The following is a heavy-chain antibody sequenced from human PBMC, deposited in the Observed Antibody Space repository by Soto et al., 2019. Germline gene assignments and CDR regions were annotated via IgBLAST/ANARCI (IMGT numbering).Heavy chain of an antibody. Sequence: QVQLVESGGGVVQPGRSLRLSCAASGFTFSSYAMHWVRQAPGKGLEWVAVISYDGSNKYYADSVKGRFTISRDNSKNTLVLQMNSLRAEDTAVYYWGREGVAARPYYFDYWGQGTLVTVSS. CDR2: ISYDGSNK. J-gene: IGHJ4*02. V-gene: IGHV3-30-3*01. CDR3: GREGVAARPYYFDY. CDR1: GFTFSSYA. D-gene: IGHD6-6*01.